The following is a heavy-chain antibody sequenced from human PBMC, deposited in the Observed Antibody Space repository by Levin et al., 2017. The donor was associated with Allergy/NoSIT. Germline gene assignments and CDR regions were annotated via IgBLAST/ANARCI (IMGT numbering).Heavy chain of an antibody. CDR2: IYYTGIT. CDR3: ARHRVYYSDSGSSSYYYYYMDV. Sequence: NPSETLSLTCTVSGASINSDYWSWIRQPPGKGLEWIGNIYYTGITNFNPSLKSRVSISVDTSKNQFSLKLTSVSAADTAVYYCARHRVYYSDSGSSSYYYYYMDVWGRGTTVTVSS. D-gene: IGHD3-10*01. V-gene: IGHV4-59*01. J-gene: IGHJ6*03. CDR1: GASINSDY.